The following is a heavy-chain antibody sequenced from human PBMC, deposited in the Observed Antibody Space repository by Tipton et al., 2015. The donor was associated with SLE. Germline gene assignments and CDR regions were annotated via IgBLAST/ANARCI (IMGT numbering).Heavy chain of an antibody. CDR3: ARPRGSYGAFDI. Sequence: SLRLSCAASGFTFSSYGMHWVRQAPGKGLEWVSSISSSSSYIYYADSVKGRFTISRDNAKNSLYLQMNSLRAEDTAVYYCARPRGSYGAFDIWGQGTMVTVSS. CDR2: ISSSSSYI. J-gene: IGHJ3*02. V-gene: IGHV3-21*01. D-gene: IGHD1-26*01. CDR1: GFTFSSYG.